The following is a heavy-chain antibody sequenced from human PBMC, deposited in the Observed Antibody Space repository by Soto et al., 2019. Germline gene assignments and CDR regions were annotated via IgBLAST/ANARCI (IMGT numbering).Heavy chain of an antibody. CDR3: VREIASRL. V-gene: IGHV3-7*01. CDR2: INKDGREK. D-gene: IGHD2-21*01. CDR1: GFTFTSYW. Sequence: EVQLVESGGGLVQPGGSLRLSCAASGFTFTSYWMTWVRQAPGRGLEWEANINKDGREKSYVDSVKGRFTISRDNAKSSLYLQMNSLRADDTAVYYCVREIASRLWGKGTTVSVSS. J-gene: IGHJ6*04.